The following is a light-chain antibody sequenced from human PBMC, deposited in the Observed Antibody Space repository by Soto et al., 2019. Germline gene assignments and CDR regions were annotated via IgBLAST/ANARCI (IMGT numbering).Light chain of an antibody. CDR2: ASS. CDR1: QGVSDW. Sequence: DIPLNPCASLLTASLGDSFTITCLASQGVSDWVAWYQQEPGEVPKLLIYASSSLLTGVPSRFSGSSSGTDFTLTISSLQPEDVAAYYCQQYNSAPRTFGQGTKVDIK. J-gene: IGKJ1*01. CDR3: QQYNSAPRT. V-gene: IGKV1-12*01.